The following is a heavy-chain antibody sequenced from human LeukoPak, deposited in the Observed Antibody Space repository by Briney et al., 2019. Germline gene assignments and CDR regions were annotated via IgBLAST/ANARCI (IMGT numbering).Heavy chain of an antibody. CDR3: ARLRWGFDY. CDR1: GYTFTSYG. J-gene: IGHJ4*02. CDR2: INPNSGGT. Sequence: ASVKVSCKASGYTFTSYGISWVRQAPGQGLEWIGWINPNSGGTNYAQKFQGRVTMTRDTSISTAYMELSRLRSDDTAVYYCARLRWGFDYWGQGTLVTVSS. D-gene: IGHD5-24*01. V-gene: IGHV1-2*02.